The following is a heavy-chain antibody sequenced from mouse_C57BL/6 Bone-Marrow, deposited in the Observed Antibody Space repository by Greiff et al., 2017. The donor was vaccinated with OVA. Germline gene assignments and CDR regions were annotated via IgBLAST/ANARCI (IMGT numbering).Heavy chain of an antibody. CDR3: ARQLRPYYFDY. CDR2: INPSSGYT. D-gene: IGHD3-2*02. CDR1: GYTFTSYT. J-gene: IGHJ2*01. Sequence: VQLQESGAELARPGASVKMSCKASGYTFTSYTMHWVKQRPGQGLEWIGYINPSSGYTKYNQKVKDKATLTADNSSSTAYMQLSSLTSEASSVYYCARQLRPYYFDYWGQGTTLTVSS. V-gene: IGHV1-4*01.